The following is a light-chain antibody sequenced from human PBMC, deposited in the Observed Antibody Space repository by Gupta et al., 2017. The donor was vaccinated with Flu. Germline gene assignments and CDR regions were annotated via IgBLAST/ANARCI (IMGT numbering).Light chain of an antibody. CDR3: QQYNSYWYS. CDR2: KAS. J-gene: IGKJ2*03. Sequence: GARVTITCRASQSIRNWLAWYQQKPGKTPNLLIYKASFLEGGVPSRFSGGGSGKEFTLTISSLQPDDFATYYCQQYNSYWYSFGQGTKLEIK. CDR1: QSIRNW. V-gene: IGKV1-5*03.